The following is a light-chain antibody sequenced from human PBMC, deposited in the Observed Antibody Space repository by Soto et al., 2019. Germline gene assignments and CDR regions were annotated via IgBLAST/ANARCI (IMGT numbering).Light chain of an antibody. J-gene: IGKJ3*01. CDR2: AAS. CDR1: QGIRNY. Sequence: DIQMTQSPTSLSASVGDRVTITCRASQGIRNYVAWYQQIPGKAPKLLIYAASTLQSGVPSRFSGSGSGTAFPLTFNGRLPVEVANYSFQKYSIVPVFGPVTKVEIK. V-gene: IGKV1-27*01. CDR3: QKYSIVPV.